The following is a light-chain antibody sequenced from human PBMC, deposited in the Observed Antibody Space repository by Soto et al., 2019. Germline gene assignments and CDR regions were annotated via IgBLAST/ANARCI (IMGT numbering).Light chain of an antibody. CDR1: QSISRW. CDR3: QQYYSYPFT. Sequence: DIPMTQSPSTLSASVGDRVTITCRASQSISRWLAWHQQKPGKAPKLLIYDASSLESGVPSRFSGSGSGTEFTLTISSLQPDDFATYYCQQYYSYPFTFGPGTKVDIK. CDR2: DAS. V-gene: IGKV1-5*01. J-gene: IGKJ3*01.